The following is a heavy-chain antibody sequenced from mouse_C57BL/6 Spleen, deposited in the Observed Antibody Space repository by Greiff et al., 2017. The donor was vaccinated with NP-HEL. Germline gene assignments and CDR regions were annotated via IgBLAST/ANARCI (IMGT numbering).Heavy chain of an antibody. D-gene: IGHD2-3*01. J-gene: IGHJ2*01. CDR1: GYSFTGYY. V-gene: IGHV1-42*01. CDR3: ARERDGSSYFDY. CDR2: INPSTGGT. Sequence: VQLKQSGPELVKPGASVKISCKASGYSFTGYYMNWVKQSPEKSLEWIGEINPSTGGTTYNQKFKAKATLTVDKSSSTAYMQLKSLTSEDSAVYYCARERDGSSYFDYWGQGTTLTVSS.